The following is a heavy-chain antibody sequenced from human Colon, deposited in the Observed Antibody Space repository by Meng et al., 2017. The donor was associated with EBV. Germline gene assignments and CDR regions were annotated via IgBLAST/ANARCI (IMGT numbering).Heavy chain of an antibody. V-gene: IGHV4-30-2*01. CDR1: GGSISSGGYS. J-gene: IGHJ4*02. CDR3: ARGAYFDY. CDR2: IYYSGSA. Sequence: QLQLQESGSGLVTPSETLSLTCAVSGGSISSGGYSWHWIRQPPGKGLQWIGYIYYSGSAFYNPSLKSRVTLSVDRSKNQFSLNLSSVTAADTAVYYCARGAYFDYWDQGTLVTVSS.